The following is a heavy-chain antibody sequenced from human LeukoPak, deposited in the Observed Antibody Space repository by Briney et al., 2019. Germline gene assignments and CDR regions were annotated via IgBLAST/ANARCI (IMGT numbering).Heavy chain of an antibody. J-gene: IGHJ4*02. D-gene: IGHD3-22*01. CDR2: IRRKAHGGTT. V-gene: IGHV3-49*04. Sequence: GGSLRLSCSASGFTFGDYDMNWVRQAPGKGLEWVGLIRRKAHGGTTEYAASEKGRFTISRDDSKSIAYLQMNSLKTEDTAVYYCCRERYDGSGYTIDYWGQGTLVTVSS. CDR1: GFTFGDYD. CDR3: CRERYDGSGYTIDY.